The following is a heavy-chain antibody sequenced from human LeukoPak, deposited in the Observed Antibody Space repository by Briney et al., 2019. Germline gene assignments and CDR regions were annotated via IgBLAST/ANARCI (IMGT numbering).Heavy chain of an antibody. CDR3: ARGAGWWPY. Sequence: SETLSLTCTVSGGSIDSYYWSWIRQPPGKGLEWIGYIYYSGTTNYNPSLKGRLTISLDMPKNQFSLKLSSVTAADTAVYYCARGAGWWPYWGQGTLVTVSS. CDR2: IYYSGTT. V-gene: IGHV4-59*01. CDR1: GGSIDSYY. J-gene: IGHJ4*02. D-gene: IGHD6-19*01.